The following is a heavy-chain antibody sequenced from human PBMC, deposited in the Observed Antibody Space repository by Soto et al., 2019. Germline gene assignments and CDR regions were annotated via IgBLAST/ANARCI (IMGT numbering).Heavy chain of an antibody. CDR1: GGTFSSYT. J-gene: IGHJ2*01. CDR3: ARTPPYGYFDL. D-gene: IGHD2-15*01. V-gene: IGHV1-69*02. Sequence: QVQLVQSGAEVKKPGSSVKVSCKASGGTFSSYTISWVRQAPGQGLEWMGRIIPILGIANYAQKFQGRVKITADKSTSTAYMELSSLRSEDTAVYYCARTPPYGYFDLWGRGTLVTVSS. CDR2: IIPILGIA.